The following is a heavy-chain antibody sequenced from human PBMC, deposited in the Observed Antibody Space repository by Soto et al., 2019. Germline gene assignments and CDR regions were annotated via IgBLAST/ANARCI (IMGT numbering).Heavy chain of an antibody. D-gene: IGHD1-26*01. V-gene: IGHV3-53*02. J-gene: IGHJ6*02. CDR1: GFTVSSYN. Sequence: EVHLVESGGGLMQPGGSLRLSCAASGFTVSSYNMIWVCQAPVKGLEWVSVTYSGGTTQYADSVKGRFTVSRDNSKNTLYLQMSSLRDDDTAVYYCARKLSGAVQGWAYGMDVWGRGTTVTVSS. CDR3: ARKLSGAVQGWAYGMDV. CDR2: TYSGGTT.